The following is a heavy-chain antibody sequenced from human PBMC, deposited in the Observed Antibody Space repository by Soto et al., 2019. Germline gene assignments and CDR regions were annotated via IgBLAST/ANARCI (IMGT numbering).Heavy chain of an antibody. J-gene: IGHJ4*02. CDR1: GLTLTNYA. CDR2: ISGGGDTT. D-gene: IGHD2-8*01. CDR3: AKLRDFVVLPAGILDY. V-gene: IGHV3-23*01. Sequence: PGGSLRLSCAGSGLTLTNYAMSWVRLSPGKGLEWVSVISGGGDTTYYTPSVKGRFTISRDDFRNTLYLQMNSLRTEDTAIYYCAKLRDFVVLPAGILDYWGPGTLVTVSS.